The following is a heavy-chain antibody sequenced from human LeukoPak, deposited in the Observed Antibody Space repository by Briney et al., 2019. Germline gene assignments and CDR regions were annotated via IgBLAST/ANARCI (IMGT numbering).Heavy chain of an antibody. J-gene: IGHJ4*02. D-gene: IGHD1-1*01. V-gene: IGHV3-23*01. CDR2: ISGSGGST. CDR1: GFTFSSYA. CDR3: AKRTNWNDGYFDY. Sequence: GGSLRLSCAASGFTFSSYAMSWVRQAPGKGLEWVSAISGSGGSTYHADSVKGRFTISRDNSKNTLYLQMNSLRAEDTAVYYCAKRTNWNDGYFDYWGQGTLVTVSS.